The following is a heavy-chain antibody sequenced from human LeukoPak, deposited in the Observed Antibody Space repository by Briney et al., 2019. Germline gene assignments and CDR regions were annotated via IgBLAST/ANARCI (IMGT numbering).Heavy chain of an antibody. CDR3: ARDLSTRYSVDY. V-gene: IGHV3-30*03. CDR1: GFTFSSYW. CDR2: ISWDGNVK. Sequence: GGSLRLSCAASGFTFSSYWMSWVRQAPGKGLEWLAFISWDGNVKYCADSVEGRFTISRDSPKNTLFLQMNSLRAEDTAVYYCARDLSTRYSVDYWGQGTLVTVSS. J-gene: IGHJ4*02. D-gene: IGHD2-15*01.